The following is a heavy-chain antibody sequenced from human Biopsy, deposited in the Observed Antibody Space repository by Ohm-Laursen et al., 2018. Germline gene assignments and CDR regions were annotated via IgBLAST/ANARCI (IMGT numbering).Heavy chain of an antibody. CDR3: AKCMTGGSNYYFHH. D-gene: IGHD2-8*01. CDR1: GFTFSDYW. V-gene: IGHV3-33*06. Sequence: SLRLSCTASGFTFSDYWMGWVRQAPGKGLEWVAAIWYDGSNKNYADSVKGRFTISRDNSKNTLYLQMNSLRGEDTAVYYCAKCMTGGSNYYFHHCGQGTLVTVSS. CDR2: IWYDGSNK. J-gene: IGHJ4*02.